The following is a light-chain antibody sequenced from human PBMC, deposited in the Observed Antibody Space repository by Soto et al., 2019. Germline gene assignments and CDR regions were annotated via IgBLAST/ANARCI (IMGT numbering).Light chain of an antibody. J-gene: IGKJ5*01. V-gene: IGKV1-39*01. CDR1: ESSSNY. CDR3: QQRYSAPIT. CDR2: ASS. Sequence: RASESSSNYLNLYQQKPGKAPKLLIFASSSLQSGVPSSFSGSGSGTNFTLTISSLQPEDFAAYYCQQRYSAPITFRQGTRLEI.